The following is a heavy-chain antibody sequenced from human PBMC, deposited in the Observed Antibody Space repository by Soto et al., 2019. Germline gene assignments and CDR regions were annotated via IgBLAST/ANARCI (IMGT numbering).Heavy chain of an antibody. V-gene: IGHV1-3*01. J-gene: IGHJ4*02. D-gene: IGHD2-15*01. CDR1: GYTFTSYA. Sequence: SVKVSCKASGYTFTSYAMHWVRQAPGQRLEWMGWINAGNGNRNYAQKFQGRVTMTTDTSTSTAYMELRSLRSDDTAVYYCARRARQVVLAFDYWGQGTLVTVSS. CDR2: INAGNGNR. CDR3: ARRARQVVLAFDY.